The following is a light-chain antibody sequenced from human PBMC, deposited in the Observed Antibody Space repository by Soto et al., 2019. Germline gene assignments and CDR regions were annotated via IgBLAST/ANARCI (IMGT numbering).Light chain of an antibody. Sequence: PMTQSPSSLSASVGDRVTITCRASQDISNYLAWYQQKPGGAPKLLIYEASTLQSGVPPRFSGSGSGADFTLTISSLQPEDVAIYYCQKYNDAPRTFGQGTRVEMK. V-gene: IGKV1-27*01. CDR2: EAS. CDR3: QKYNDAPRT. CDR1: QDISNY. J-gene: IGKJ1*01.